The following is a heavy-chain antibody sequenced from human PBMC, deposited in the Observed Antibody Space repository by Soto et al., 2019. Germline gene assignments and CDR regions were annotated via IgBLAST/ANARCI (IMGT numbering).Heavy chain of an antibody. J-gene: IGHJ6*02. CDR3: AKGYCSGGSCYSGPYYYYYGMDV. CDR1: GGTFSSYT. CDR2: IIPILGIA. Sequence: SVKVSCKASGGTFSSYTISWVRQAPGQGLEWMGRIIPILGIANYAQKFQGRVTITADKSTSTAYMELSSLRSEDTAVYYCAKGYCSGGSCYSGPYYYYYGMDVWG. V-gene: IGHV1-69*02. D-gene: IGHD2-15*01.